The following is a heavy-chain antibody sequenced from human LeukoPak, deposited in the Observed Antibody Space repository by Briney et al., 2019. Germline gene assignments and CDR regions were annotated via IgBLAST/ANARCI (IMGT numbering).Heavy chain of an antibody. V-gene: IGHV3-74*01. CDR2: INSDGTTT. CDR1: GFSFSNSW. Sequence: GGSLRLSCAASGFSFSNSWMHWVRQAPGKGLVWVSRINSDGTTTYYADSVKGRFTISRDNAKNSLYLQMNSLRAEDTAVYYCARDIGAPRGYYDSSDARYYFDYWGQGTLVTVSS. D-gene: IGHD3-22*01. J-gene: IGHJ4*02. CDR3: ARDIGAPRGYYDSSDARYYFDY.